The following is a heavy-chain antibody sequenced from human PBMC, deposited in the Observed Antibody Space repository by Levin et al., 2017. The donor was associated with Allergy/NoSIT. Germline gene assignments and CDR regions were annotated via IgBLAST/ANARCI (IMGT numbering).Heavy chain of an antibody. CDR1: GFTFSSYG. V-gene: IGHV3-33*01. J-gene: IGHJ3*02. Sequence: PGGSLRLSCAASGFTFSSYGMHWVRQAPGKGLEWVAVIWYDGSNKYYADSVKGRFTISRDNSENTLYLQMNSLRAEDTAVYYCASLPVVGSDIVFDIWGQGTMVTVSS. D-gene: IGHD4-23*01. CDR2: IWYDGSNK. CDR3: ASLPVVGSDIVFDI.